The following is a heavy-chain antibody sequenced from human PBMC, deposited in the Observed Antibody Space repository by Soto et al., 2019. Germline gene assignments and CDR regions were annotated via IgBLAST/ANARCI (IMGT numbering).Heavy chain of an antibody. CDR1: GGPFSGYY. V-gene: IGHV4-34*01. CDR2: INHSGST. Sequence: QVQLQQWGAGLLKPSETLSLTCAVYGGPFSGYYWSWIRQPPGKGLEWIGEINHSGSTNYNPSLKSRVTISVDTSKNQFSLKLSSVTAADTAVYYCARPGIAAAGAFDYWGQGTLVTVSS. CDR3: ARPGIAAAGAFDY. J-gene: IGHJ4*02. D-gene: IGHD6-13*01.